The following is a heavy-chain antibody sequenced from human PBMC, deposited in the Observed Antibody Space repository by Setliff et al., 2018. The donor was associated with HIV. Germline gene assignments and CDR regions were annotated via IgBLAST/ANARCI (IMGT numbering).Heavy chain of an antibody. CDR3: ARGGALLWFGESRKNWFDP. CDR1: GYTFTSYD. D-gene: IGHD3-10*01. V-gene: IGHV1-8*02. J-gene: IGHJ5*02. CDR2: MNPNSGNT. Sequence: DSVKVSCKASGYTFTSYDINWVRQATGQVLEWMGWMNPNSGNTGYAQKFQGRVTMTRNTSISTAYMELSSLRSEDTAVYYCARGGALLWFGESRKNWFDPWGQGTLVTVSS.